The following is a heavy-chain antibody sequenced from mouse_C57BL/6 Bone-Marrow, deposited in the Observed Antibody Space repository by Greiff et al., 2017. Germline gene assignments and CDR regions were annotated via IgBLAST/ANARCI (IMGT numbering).Heavy chain of an antibody. D-gene: IGHD2-10*01. CDR1: GFSLTSYG. J-gene: IGHJ3*01. CDR2: IWSGGST. V-gene: IGHV2-2*01. CDR3: ARNPPSYYGNYGFAY. Sequence: VQGVESGPGLVQPSQSLSITCTVSGFSLTSYGVHWVRQSPGKGLEWLGVIWSGGSTDYNAAFISRLSISKDNSKSQVFFKMNSLQADDTAIYYCARNPPSYYGNYGFAYWGQGTLVTVSA.